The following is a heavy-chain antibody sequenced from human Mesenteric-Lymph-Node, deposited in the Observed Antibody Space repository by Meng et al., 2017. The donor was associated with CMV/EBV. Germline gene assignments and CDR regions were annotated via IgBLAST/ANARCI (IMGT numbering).Heavy chain of an antibody. J-gene: IGHJ4*02. D-gene: IGHD6-6*01. V-gene: IGHV3-53*05. CDR1: GFTVSSNY. Sequence: GGSLRLSCAASGFTVSSNYMSWVRQAPGKGLEWVSAISGGSDGGRAFYADSVKGRFTISRDNSKNTLYLQMNSLRTEDTAVYYCASRLIATQPSPVYWGQGTLVTVSS. CDR2: ISGGSDGGRA. CDR3: ASRLIATQPSPVY.